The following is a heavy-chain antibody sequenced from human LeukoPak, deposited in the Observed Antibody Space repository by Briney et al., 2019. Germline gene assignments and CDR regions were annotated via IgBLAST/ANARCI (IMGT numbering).Heavy chain of an antibody. Sequence: GGSLRLSCAASGFTFRSYAMSWVRQAPGKGLEWVSTINSSGGSTYYADSLKGRFTISRDISKNTLYLQMNSLRAEDTAIYYCALLMMYAIDLDYWGQGTLVTVSS. CDR3: ALLMMYAIDLDY. CDR2: INSSGGST. J-gene: IGHJ4*02. D-gene: IGHD2-8*01. V-gene: IGHV3-23*01. CDR1: GFTFRSYA.